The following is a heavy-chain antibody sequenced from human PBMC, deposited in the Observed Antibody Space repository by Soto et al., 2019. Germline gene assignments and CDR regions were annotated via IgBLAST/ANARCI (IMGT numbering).Heavy chain of an antibody. D-gene: IGHD6-6*01. CDR3: AKIWARFFYYYYGMDV. V-gene: IGHV3-30*18. J-gene: IGHJ6*02. Sequence: LRDSWGAAGLNCSDLGGRRVRQAPGKGLEWVAVISYDGSNKYYADSVKGRFTISRDNSKNTLYLQMNSLRAEDTAVYYYAKIWARFFYYYYGMDVWGQGTTVTVSS. CDR1: GLNCSDLG. CDR2: ISYDGSNK.